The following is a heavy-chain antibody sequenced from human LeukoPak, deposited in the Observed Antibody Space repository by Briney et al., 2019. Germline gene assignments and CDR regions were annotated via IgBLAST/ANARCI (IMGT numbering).Heavy chain of an antibody. CDR1: GGSISSSSYY. CDR3: ARVGYAPTDY. J-gene: IGHJ4*02. Sequence: SETLSLTCTVSGGSISSSSYYWGWIRQPRGKGLEWIGSIYYSGSTYHNPSLKSRVTTSVDTSKNQFSLKLSSVTAADTAVYYCARVGYAPTDYWGQGTLVTVSS. V-gene: IGHV4-39*07. D-gene: IGHD2-2*01. CDR2: IYYSGST.